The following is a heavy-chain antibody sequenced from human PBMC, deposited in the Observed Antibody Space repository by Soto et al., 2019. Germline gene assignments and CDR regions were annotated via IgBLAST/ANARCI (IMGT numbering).Heavy chain of an antibody. CDR1: GYTFSNYG. J-gene: IGHJ4*02. D-gene: IGHD6-13*01. Sequence: ASVKVSCKASGYTFSNYGFSWVRQAPGQGLEWMGWISGYNGNTNYAERLQGRVTMTTDTSTSTAYMELKSLRYDDTAMYYCARQARYSSSWPDWGQGTLVTVSS. CDR3: ARQARYSSSWPD. V-gene: IGHV1-18*01. CDR2: ISGYNGNT.